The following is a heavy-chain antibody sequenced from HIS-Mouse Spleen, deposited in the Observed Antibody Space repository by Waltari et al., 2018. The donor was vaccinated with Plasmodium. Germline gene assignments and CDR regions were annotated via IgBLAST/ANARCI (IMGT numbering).Heavy chain of an antibody. CDR1: GVTLSSYW. Sequence: EVQLVESGGGLVQPGGSLRLSCAASGVTLSSYWMSWVRQAPGKGLEWVANIKQDGSEKYYVDSVKGRFTISRDNAKNSLYLQMNSLRAEDTAVYYCASSWYWYFDLWGRGTLVTVSS. V-gene: IGHV3-7*01. CDR2: IKQDGSEK. D-gene: IGHD6-13*01. CDR3: ASSWYWYFDL. J-gene: IGHJ2*01.